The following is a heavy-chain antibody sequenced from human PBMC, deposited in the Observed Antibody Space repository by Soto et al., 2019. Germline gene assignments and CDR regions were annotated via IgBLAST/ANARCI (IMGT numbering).Heavy chain of an antibody. CDR3: ARDLRGVAAAKG. J-gene: IGHJ4*02. Sequence: ASVKVSCKASGYTFTSYAMHWVRQAPGQRLEWMGWINAGNGNTKYSQKFQGRVTITRDTSASTAYMELSSLRSEDTAVYYCARDLRGVAAAKGWGQGTLVTVSS. CDR2: INAGNGNT. V-gene: IGHV1-3*01. D-gene: IGHD2-2*01. CDR1: GYTFTSYA.